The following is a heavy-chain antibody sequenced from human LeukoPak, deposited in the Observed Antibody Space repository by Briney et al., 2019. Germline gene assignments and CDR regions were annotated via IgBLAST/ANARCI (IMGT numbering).Heavy chain of an antibody. CDR3: ARDLGGCSSTSCYYYGMDV. CDR1: GFTISDYY. CDR2: ISSSGSTI. Sequence: GGSLRLSCAASGFTISDYYMSWIRQAPGKGLEWVSYISSSGSTIYYADSVKGRFTISRDNAKNSLYLQMNSLRAEDTAVYYCARDLGGCSSTSCYYYGMDVWGQGTTVTVSS. J-gene: IGHJ6*02. D-gene: IGHD2-2*01. V-gene: IGHV3-11*01.